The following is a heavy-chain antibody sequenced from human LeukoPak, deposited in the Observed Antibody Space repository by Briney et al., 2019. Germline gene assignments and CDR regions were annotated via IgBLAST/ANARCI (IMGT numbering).Heavy chain of an antibody. Sequence: GGSLRLSCAASGFTFSSYAMNWVRQAAGKGLEWVSAISGSGGSTYYADSVKGRFTISRDNSKNTLYLQMNSLRAEDTAVYYCARGPYLGYCSGGSCNQFDYWGQGTLVTVSS. J-gene: IGHJ4*02. D-gene: IGHD2-15*01. CDR1: GFTFSSYA. CDR3: ARGPYLGYCSGGSCNQFDY. CDR2: ISGSGGST. V-gene: IGHV3-23*01.